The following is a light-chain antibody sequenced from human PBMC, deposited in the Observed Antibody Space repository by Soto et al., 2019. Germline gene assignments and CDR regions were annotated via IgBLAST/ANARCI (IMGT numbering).Light chain of an antibody. V-gene: IGLV2-23*02. CDR3: CSYAGSSTFDVV. CDR2: EVS. CDR1: SSDVGSYNL. J-gene: IGLJ2*01. Sequence: QSVLTQPVSVSGSPVQSITISCTGTSSDVGSYNLVSWYQQHPGKAPKLMIYEVSKRPSGVSNRFSGSKSGNTASLTISGLQVEDEADYYCCSYAGSSTFDVVFGGGTKVTVL.